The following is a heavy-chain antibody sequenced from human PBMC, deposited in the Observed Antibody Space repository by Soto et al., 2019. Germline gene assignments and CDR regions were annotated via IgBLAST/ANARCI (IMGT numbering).Heavy chain of an antibody. J-gene: IGHJ4*01. CDR2: IIPILGIA. D-gene: IGHD4-17*01. CDR1: GGTFSSYT. CDR3: ARSFRDYGDYNDY. V-gene: IGHV1-69*02. Sequence: QVQLVQSGAEVKKPGSSVKVSCKASGGTFSSYTISWVRQAPGQGLEWMGRIIPILGIANYAPKFQGRVTFTADKSTSTAYMELSSPRSEDTAVYYCARSFRDYGDYNDYWGQGTLVTVSS.